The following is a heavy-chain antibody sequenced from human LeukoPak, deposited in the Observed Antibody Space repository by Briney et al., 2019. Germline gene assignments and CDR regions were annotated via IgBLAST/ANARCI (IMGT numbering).Heavy chain of an antibody. J-gene: IGHJ4*02. CDR1: GGSISSYS. CDR2: IYSSGST. Sequence: SETLSLTCTVSGGSISSYSWNWIRQPAGKGLEWIGHIYSSGSTNYNPSLRSRVTMSVDTSQNQFSLKLSSVTAADTAVYYCARRGVEDRTTTGENYFDYWGQGTLVTVSS. D-gene: IGHD7-27*01. CDR3: ARRGVEDRTTTGENYFDY. V-gene: IGHV4-4*07.